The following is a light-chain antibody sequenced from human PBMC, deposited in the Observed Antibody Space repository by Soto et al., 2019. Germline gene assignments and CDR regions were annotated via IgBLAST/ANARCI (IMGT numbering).Light chain of an antibody. Sequence: ESVLTQSPATLSLSPGERATLSSRASQSVNRYLTWYQQKPGQAPRLLIYDASNRATGIPARFRGSGSGTDFTLTIYSLEPKDFAVYYCQLGGTFGQGTRLEIK. CDR3: QLGGT. CDR2: DAS. J-gene: IGKJ5*01. V-gene: IGKV3-11*01. CDR1: QSVNRY.